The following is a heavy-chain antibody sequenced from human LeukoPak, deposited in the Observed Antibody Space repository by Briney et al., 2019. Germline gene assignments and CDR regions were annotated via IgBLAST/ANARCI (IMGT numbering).Heavy chain of an antibody. CDR3: ATSKGGGGFDP. V-gene: IGHV3-9*03. CDR1: GFTFDDYA. Sequence: GGSLRLSCAVSGFTFDDYAMHWVRQAPGKGLEWVSGISRNSVTIDYANSVKGRFTIFRDNAKNSLYLQMNSLEPEDLGLYYCATSKGGGGFDPWGQGTLVTVSS. CDR2: ISRNSVTI. D-gene: IGHD3-16*01. J-gene: IGHJ5*02.